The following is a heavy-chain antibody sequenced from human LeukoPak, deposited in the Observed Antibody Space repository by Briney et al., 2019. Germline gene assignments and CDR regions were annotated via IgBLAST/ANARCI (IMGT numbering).Heavy chain of an antibody. V-gene: IGHV1-46*01. CDR2: INPSGGST. D-gene: IGHD2-2*01. CDR3: ARGGWTSWLFDY. Sequence: ASVKVSYKASGYTFTSYYMHWVRQAPGQGLKWMGIINPSGGSTSYAQKFQGRVTMTRDMSTSTVYMELSSLRSEDTAVYYCARGGWTSWLFDYWGQGTLVTVSS. J-gene: IGHJ4*02. CDR1: GYTFTSYY.